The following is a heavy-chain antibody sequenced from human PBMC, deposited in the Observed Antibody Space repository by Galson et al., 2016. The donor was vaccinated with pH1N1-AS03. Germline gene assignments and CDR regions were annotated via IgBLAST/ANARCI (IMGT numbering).Heavy chain of an antibody. CDR2: IYHGEAGTS. CDR3: ATDRFGEPTT. D-gene: IGHD3-16*01. Sequence: SLRLSCAGSTFIARSNYTSWVRRAPGKGLEWVSVIYHGEAGTSYYADSMKGRFTISRHISTNTVNLQMNNLRVEDTATYCCATDRFGEPTTWGQGTLIIVS. CDR1: TFIARSNY. J-gene: IGHJ5*02. V-gene: IGHV3-53*01.